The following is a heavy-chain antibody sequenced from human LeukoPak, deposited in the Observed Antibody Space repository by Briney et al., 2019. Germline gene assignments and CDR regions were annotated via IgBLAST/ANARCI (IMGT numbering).Heavy chain of an antibody. J-gene: IGHJ2*01. CDR2: INHSGST. CDR3: ARARWYFPL. V-gene: IGHV4-34*01. Sequence: SETLSLTCAVYGGSFSGYYWSWIRQPPGKGLEWIGEINHSGSTNYNPSLKSRVTISVDTSKNQFSLILTSVTAADTAVYFCARARWYFPLWGRGTLVTVSS. CDR1: GGSFSGYY.